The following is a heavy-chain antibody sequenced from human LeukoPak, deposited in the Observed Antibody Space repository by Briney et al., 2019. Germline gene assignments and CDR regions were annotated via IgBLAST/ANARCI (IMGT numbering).Heavy chain of an antibody. D-gene: IGHD6-13*01. V-gene: IGHV3-48*03. CDR1: GFTFSSYE. J-gene: IGHJ4*02. CDR2: ISSSGTPI. CDR3: ARGIAAAGWYYFDY. Sequence: GGSLRLSCAASGFTFSSYEMNWVRQAPGKGLEWVSYISSSGTPIYYADSVKGRFTISRDNAKNSLYLQMNSLRVEDTAVYYCARGIAAAGWYYFDYWGQGALVTVSS.